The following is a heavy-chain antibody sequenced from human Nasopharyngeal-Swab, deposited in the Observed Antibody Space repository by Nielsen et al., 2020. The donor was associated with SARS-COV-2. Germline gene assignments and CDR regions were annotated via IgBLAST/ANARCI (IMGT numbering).Heavy chain of an antibody. Sequence: GESLKISCAASGFTFSDHYMDWVRQAPGKGLEWVGRTRNKANSYTTEYAASAKGRFTISRDDSENSVYLQMNSLKTEDTSVYYCARGATIFGVVLGDSYGMDVWGQGTTVTVSS. CDR2: TRNKANSYTT. CDR3: ARGATIFGVVLGDSYGMDV. V-gene: IGHV3-72*01. D-gene: IGHD3-3*01. CDR1: GFTFSDHY. J-gene: IGHJ6*02.